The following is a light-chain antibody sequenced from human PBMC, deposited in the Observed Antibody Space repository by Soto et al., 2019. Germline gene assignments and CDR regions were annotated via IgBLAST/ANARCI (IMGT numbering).Light chain of an antibody. CDR2: EVS. CDR1: SSDVGSYNR. Sequence: QSVLTQPPSVSGSPGQSVTISCTGTSSDVGSYNRVSWYQQPPGTAPRLMIYEVSNRPSGVPDRFSGSKSGNTASLAISGLQAEDEADYDCNSDTNTSLYVFGTGTKVTGL. J-gene: IGLJ1*01. CDR3: NSDTNTSLYV. V-gene: IGLV2-18*02.